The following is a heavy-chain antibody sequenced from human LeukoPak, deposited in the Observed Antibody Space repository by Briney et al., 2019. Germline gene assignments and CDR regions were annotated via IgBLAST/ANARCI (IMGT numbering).Heavy chain of an antibody. J-gene: IGHJ4*02. CDR3: AKDLYGSGSYYRTGAYYLDY. CDR2: ISGSGGST. V-gene: IGHV3-23*01. D-gene: IGHD3-10*01. CDR1: GFTFSSYA. Sequence: PGGSLRLSCAASGFTFSSYAMSWVRQAPGKGLEWVSAISGSGGSTYYADSVKGRFTISRDNSKNTLYLQMNSLRAEDTAVYYCAKDLYGSGSYYRTGAYYLDYWGQGTLVTVSS.